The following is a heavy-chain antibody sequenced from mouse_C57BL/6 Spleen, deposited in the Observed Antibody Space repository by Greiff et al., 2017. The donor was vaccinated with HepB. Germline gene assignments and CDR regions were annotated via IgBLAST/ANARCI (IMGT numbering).Heavy chain of an antibody. J-gene: IGHJ4*01. D-gene: IGHD2-1*01. Sequence: EVKLMESGGGLVQPGGSLKLSCAASGFTFSDYYMYWVRQTPEKRLEWVAYISNGGGSTYYPETVKGRFTISRDNAKNTLYLQMSRLKYGDKAMYDCARVYYGNYGAMDYWGQGTSVTVAS. V-gene: IGHV5-12*01. CDR1: GFTFSDYY. CDR3: ARVYYGNYGAMDY. CDR2: ISNGGGST.